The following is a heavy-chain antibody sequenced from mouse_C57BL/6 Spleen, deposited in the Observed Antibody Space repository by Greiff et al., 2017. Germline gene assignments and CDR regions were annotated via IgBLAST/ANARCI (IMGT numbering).Heavy chain of an antibody. D-gene: IGHD2-3*01. J-gene: IGHJ3*01. CDR1: GFSLTSYA. CDR2: IWTGGGT. Sequence: VKLQQSGPGLVAPSQSLSITCTVSGFSLTSYAISWVRQPPGKGLEWLGVIWTGGGTNYNSALKSRLSISKDNSKSQVFLKMNSLQTDDTARYYCASLYDLFAYWGQGTLVTVSA. V-gene: IGHV2-9-1*01. CDR3: ASLYDLFAY.